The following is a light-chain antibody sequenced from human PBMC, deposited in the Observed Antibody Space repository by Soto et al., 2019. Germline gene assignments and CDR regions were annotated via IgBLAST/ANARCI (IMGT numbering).Light chain of an antibody. CDR3: AAWDDTLIRYV. CDR1: NSNIASNT. V-gene: IGLV1-44*01. CDR2: YNN. Sequence: SVLTQPPSASETPGQTVSISCSGSNSNIASNTVNWYQHLPGTAPKLLIYYNNQRPSGVPDRFSGSKSGTSASLAISGLQSEDESDYYCAAWDDTLIRYVFGNGTKVTVL. J-gene: IGLJ1*01.